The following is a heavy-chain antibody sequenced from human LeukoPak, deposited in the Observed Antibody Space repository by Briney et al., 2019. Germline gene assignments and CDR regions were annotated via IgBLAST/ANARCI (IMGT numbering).Heavy chain of an antibody. CDR2: IYYSGST. J-gene: IGHJ4*02. Sequence: PSETLSLTCTVSGGSISSYYWSWIRQPPGKGLEWIGSIYYSGSTYYNPSLKSRVTISVDTSKNQFSLKLSSVTAADTAVYYCARPDYGDYFDYWGQGTLVTVSS. CDR3: ARPDYGDYFDY. D-gene: IGHD4-17*01. V-gene: IGHV4-39*01. CDR1: GGSISSYY.